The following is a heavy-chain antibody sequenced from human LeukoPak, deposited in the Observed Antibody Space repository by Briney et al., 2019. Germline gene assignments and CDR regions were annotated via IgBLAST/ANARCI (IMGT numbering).Heavy chain of an antibody. D-gene: IGHD3-3*01. CDR2: INPNSGGT. V-gene: IGHV1-2*02. J-gene: IGHJ5*02. Sequence: ASVKVSCKASGYTFTGYYTHWVRQAPGQGLEWMGWINPNSGGTNYAQKFQGRVTMTRDASISTAYMELRRLRSDDTAVFYCARAPLGGPLRFFDDWGQGTLVTVSS. CDR3: ARAPLGGPLRFFDD. CDR1: GYTFTGYY.